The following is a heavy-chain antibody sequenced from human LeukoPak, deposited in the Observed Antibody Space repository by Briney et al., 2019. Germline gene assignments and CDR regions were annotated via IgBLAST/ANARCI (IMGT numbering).Heavy chain of an antibody. V-gene: IGHV3-9*01. D-gene: IGHD1-14*01. CDR3: AKDMSPSLTTGWFDP. J-gene: IGHJ5*02. CDR2: ISWNSGSI. CDR1: GFTFDDYA. Sequence: PGGSLRLSCAASGFTFDDYAMHWVRHAPGKGLEWVSGISWNSGSIGYADSVKGRFTISRDNAKNSLYLQMNSLRAEDTALYYCAKDMSPSLTTGWFDPWGQGTLVTVSS.